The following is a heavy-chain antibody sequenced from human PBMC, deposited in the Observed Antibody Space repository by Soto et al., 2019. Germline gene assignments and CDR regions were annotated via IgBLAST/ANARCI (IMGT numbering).Heavy chain of an antibody. CDR2: ISAYNGNT. J-gene: IGHJ6*02. CDR1: GYTFTSYG. D-gene: IGHD4-17*01. CDR3: ARDSDYQFGYGYYYYGMDV. V-gene: IGHV1-18*01. Sequence: QVQLVQSGAEVKKPGASVKVSCKASGYTFTSYGISWVRQAPGQGLEWMGWISAYNGNTNYAQKLQGRVTMTTDTSTSTAYMELRSLRSDGTAVYYCARDSDYQFGYGYYYYGMDVWGRETTVTVSS.